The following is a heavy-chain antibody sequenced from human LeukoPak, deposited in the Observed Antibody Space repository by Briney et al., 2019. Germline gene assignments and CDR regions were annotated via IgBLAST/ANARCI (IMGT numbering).Heavy chain of an antibody. CDR3: AGFTDYYYYYMDV. CDR1: GYTFTSYG. J-gene: IGHJ6*03. CDR2: IGAYNGNT. V-gene: IGHV1-18*01. Sequence: GASVKVSCKASGYTFTSYGISWVRQAPGQGLEWMGWIGAYNGNTNYAQKLQGRVTMTTDTSTSTAYMELRSLRSDDTAVYYCAGFTDYYYYYMDVWGKGTTVTVSS.